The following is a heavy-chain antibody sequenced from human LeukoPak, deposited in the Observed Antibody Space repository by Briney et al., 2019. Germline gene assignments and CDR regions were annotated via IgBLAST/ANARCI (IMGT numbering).Heavy chain of an antibody. J-gene: IGHJ3*02. CDR1: GGSISSYY. CDR3: AREGELSDAFDI. CDR2: IYYSGST. V-gene: IGHV4-59*01. Sequence: SETLSLTCTVSGGSISSYYWSWIRQPPGKGLEWIGYIYYSGSTNYNPSLKSRVTISVDTSKNQFSLKLSSVTAADTAVYYCAREGELSDAFDIWGQGTMVTVSS. D-gene: IGHD1-26*01.